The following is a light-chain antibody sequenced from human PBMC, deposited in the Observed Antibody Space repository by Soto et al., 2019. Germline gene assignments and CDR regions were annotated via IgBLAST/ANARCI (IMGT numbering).Light chain of an antibody. J-gene: IGLJ3*02. CDR3: SSYTTRDTLV. CDR1: SSDVGSYNS. CDR2: EVT. V-gene: IGLV2-14*01. Sequence: QSALTQPASVSASPGQSITISCTGSSSDVGSYNSVAWYQHHPGKAPKLIIFEVTNRPSGVSNRFSGSKSGNTASLTISGLQAEDEADYYCSSYTTRDTLVFGGGTKLTVL.